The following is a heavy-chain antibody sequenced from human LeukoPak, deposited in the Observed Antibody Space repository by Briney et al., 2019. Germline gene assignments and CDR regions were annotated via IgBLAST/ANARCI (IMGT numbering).Heavy chain of an antibody. Sequence: NPSETLSLTCTVSGYSISSGYYWGWIRQPPGKGLEWIRSIYHSGSTYYNPSLKSRVTISVDTSKNQFSLKLSSVTAADTAVYYCAREDFDWLTRSYWGQGTLVTVSS. CDR2: IYHSGST. J-gene: IGHJ4*02. CDR1: GYSISSGYY. V-gene: IGHV4-38-2*02. CDR3: AREDFDWLTRSY. D-gene: IGHD3-9*01.